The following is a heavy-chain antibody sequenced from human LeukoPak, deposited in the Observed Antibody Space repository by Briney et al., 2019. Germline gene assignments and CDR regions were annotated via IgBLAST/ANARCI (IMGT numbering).Heavy chain of an antibody. CDR2: IYSGGST. CDR3: ARVGGEMAADY. Sequence: PGGSLRLSCAASGFPVSSNYMSWVRQAPGKGLEWVSVIYSGGSTYYADSVKGRFTISRDNSKNTLYLQMNSLRAEDTAVYYCARVGGEMAADYWGQGTLVTVSS. D-gene: IGHD5-24*01. V-gene: IGHV3-53*01. J-gene: IGHJ4*02. CDR1: GFPVSSNY.